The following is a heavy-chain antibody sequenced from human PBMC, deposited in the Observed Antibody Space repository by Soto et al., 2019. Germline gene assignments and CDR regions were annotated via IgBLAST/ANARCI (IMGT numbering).Heavy chain of an antibody. D-gene: IGHD1-26*01. V-gene: IGHV1-46*01. Sequence: QVQLVQSGAEVKKPGASVKVSCKASGYTFTSYYMHWVRQAPGQGLEWMGIINPSGGSTSYAQKCQGRVTTTRDTSTSTVYMELSSLRSEDTAVYYCARDRSGSYQFDYWGQGTLVTVSS. J-gene: IGHJ4*02. CDR1: GYTFTSYY. CDR3: ARDRSGSYQFDY. CDR2: INPSGGST.